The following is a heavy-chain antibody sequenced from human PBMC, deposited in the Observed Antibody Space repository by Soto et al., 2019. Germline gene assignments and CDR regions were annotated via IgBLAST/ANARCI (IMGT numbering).Heavy chain of an antibody. Sequence: SETLSLTCTVSGGSISSYYWSWIRQPPGKGLEWIGYIYYSGSTNYNPSLKSRVTISVDTSKNQFSLKLSSVTAADTAVYYCARLAPPPEYSSGWYSIDYWGQGTLVTVSS. CDR3: ARLAPPPEYSSGWYSIDY. D-gene: IGHD6-19*01. J-gene: IGHJ4*02. V-gene: IGHV4-59*08. CDR1: GGSISSYY. CDR2: IYYSGST.